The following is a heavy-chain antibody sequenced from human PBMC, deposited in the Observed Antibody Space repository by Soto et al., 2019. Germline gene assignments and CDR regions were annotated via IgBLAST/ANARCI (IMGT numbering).Heavy chain of an antibody. J-gene: IGHJ5*02. CDR2: ISTTGAYI. D-gene: IGHD1-26*01. Sequence: PGGSLRLSCLASGFTLSDYNMNWVRQAPGKGLEWLSSISTTGAYIHYAASVKGRFAISRDNAKSTVYLQMSSLRGEDMAIYYCARDRHSGSYSWFHPWGQGTRVTVS. V-gene: IGHV3-21*01. CDR3: ARDRHSGSYSWFHP. CDR1: GFTLSDYN.